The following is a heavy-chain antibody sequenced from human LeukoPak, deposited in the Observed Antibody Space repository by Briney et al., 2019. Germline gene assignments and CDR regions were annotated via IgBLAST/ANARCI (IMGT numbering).Heavy chain of an antibody. V-gene: IGHV4-59*01. CDR3: ARVISSGWYYFDY. CDR2: IYYIGST. Sequence: SETLSLTCTVSGGSISSYYWSWIRQPPGKGLEWIGYIYYIGSTNYNPSLKSRVTISVDRSKNQFSLKLNSMTAADTAVYYCARVISSGWYYFDYWGQGTLVTVSS. J-gene: IGHJ4*02. CDR1: GGSISSYY. D-gene: IGHD6-19*01.